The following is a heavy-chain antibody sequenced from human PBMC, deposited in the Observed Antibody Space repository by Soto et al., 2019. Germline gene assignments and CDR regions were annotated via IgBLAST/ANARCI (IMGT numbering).Heavy chain of an antibody. CDR2: ILPIFGTA. J-gene: IGHJ3*01. D-gene: IGHD3-16*01. CDR1: GGTFSTSS. CDR3: ALGHEFCGNAGAFDV. V-gene: IGHV1-69*12. Sequence: QDHLVQSGAEVKKPGSSVKVSCKASGGTFSTSSINWVRQAPGQGLEWMGGILPIFGTADYAQRFLGRVTLTADASTSTAYMELRSLRSEDTAVYYCALGHEFCGNAGAFDVWGQGTMVIVSS.